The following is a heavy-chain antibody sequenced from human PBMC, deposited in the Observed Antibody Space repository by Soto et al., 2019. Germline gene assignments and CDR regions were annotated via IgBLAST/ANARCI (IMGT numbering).Heavy chain of an antibody. V-gene: IGHV1-69*13. CDR3: ARCVTMFRGVIIWSDYYYSYGMYV. D-gene: IGHD3-10*01. CDR2: IIPIFVTA. J-gene: IGHJ6*02. Sequence: SVKVSCKGSGGTFSRYAISWVRQAPGQGLEWMGGIIPIFVTAKYAQKFQGRVTITADESTSTAYMDLSSLRSEETAVYYCARCVTMFRGVIIWSDYYYSYGMYVWGQGTTVTVSS. CDR1: GGTFSRYA.